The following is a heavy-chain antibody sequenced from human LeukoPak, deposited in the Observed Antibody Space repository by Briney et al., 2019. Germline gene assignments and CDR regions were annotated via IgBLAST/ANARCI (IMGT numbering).Heavy chain of an antibody. Sequence: PGGSLRLSCAASGFTFSDYYMSWIRQAPGKGLEWVSVIYSGGSTYYADSVKGRFTISRDNSKNTLYLQMNSLRAEDTAVYYCARVFRVCSGGSCYSGFDPWGQGTLVTVSS. J-gene: IGHJ5*02. CDR2: IYSGGST. D-gene: IGHD2-15*01. CDR3: ARVFRVCSGGSCYSGFDP. CDR1: GFTFSDYY. V-gene: IGHV3-66*02.